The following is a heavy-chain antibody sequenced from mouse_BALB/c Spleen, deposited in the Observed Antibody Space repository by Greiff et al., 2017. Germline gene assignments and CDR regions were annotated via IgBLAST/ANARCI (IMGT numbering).Heavy chain of an antibody. CDR1: GFAFSSYD. Sequence: EVQVVESGGGLVKPGGSLKLSCAASGFAFSSYDMSWVRQTPEKRLEWVAYISSGGGSTYYPDTVKGRFTISRDNAKNTLYLQMSSLKSEDTAMYYCARQSMTYYFDYWGQGTTLTVSS. CDR2: ISSGGGST. D-gene: IGHD2-10*02. CDR3: ARQSMTYYFDY. V-gene: IGHV5-12-1*01. J-gene: IGHJ2*01.